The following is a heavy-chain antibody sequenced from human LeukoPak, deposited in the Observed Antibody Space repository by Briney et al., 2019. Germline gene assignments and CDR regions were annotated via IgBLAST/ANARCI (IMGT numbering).Heavy chain of an antibody. D-gene: IGHD3-10*01. V-gene: IGHV3-48*01. CDR1: GFTFSSYS. CDR2: ISSSSSTI. Sequence: GGSLRLSCAASGFTFSSYSMNWVRQAPGKGLEWVSYISSSSSTIYYADSVKGRFTISRDNAKNSLYLQMNSLRAEDTAVYYCARVRITMVRGVIPSVGWFDPWGQGTLVTVSS. CDR3: ARVRITMVRGVIPSVGWFDP. J-gene: IGHJ5*02.